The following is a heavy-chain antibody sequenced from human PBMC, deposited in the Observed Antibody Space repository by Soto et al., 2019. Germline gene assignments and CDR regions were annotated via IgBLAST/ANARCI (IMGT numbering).Heavy chain of an antibody. D-gene: IGHD2-15*01. V-gene: IGHV4-39*01. CDR2: IYYSGST. CDR1: GGSISSSSYY. J-gene: IGHJ5*02. Sequence: QLQLQESGPGLVKPSETLSLTCTVSGGSISSSSYYWCWIRQPPGKGLEWIGSIYYSGSTYYNPSLKSRVTIYVYTSMNQFSLKLSSVTAADTAVYYCARHLHCSGRICYSSDWFDPLGQGTLVTVSS. CDR3: ARHLHCSGRICYSSDWFDP.